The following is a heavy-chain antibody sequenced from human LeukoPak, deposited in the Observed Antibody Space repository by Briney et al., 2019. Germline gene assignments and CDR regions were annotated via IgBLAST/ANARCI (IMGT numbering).Heavy chain of an antibody. CDR2: ISGSVGST. J-gene: IGHJ1*01. D-gene: IGHD1-26*01. CDR3: AKSRGLLNAKYFQH. V-gene: IGHV3-23*01. CDR1: GFTFSSYA. Sequence: PGGSLRLSCAASGFTFSSYAMSWVRQAPGQGLEWVSCISGSVGSTSYATRVKGRFIIYRDNYQKNLYLQMNSLRAEDTAVYYCAKSRGLLNAKYFQHWGQSTLVTVSS.